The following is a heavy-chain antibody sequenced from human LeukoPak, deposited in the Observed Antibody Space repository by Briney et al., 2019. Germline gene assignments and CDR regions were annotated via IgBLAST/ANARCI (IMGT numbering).Heavy chain of an antibody. CDR1: GHRFSDYA. V-gene: IGHV3-23*01. Sequence: PGGSLRFSCAPSGHRFSDYAWGWLRQAPGKGLGWFQGMSGSGGTYYADSVRGRFTISRDISKDTLHLQMDSLRADDTAVYYCAKGCLCYSGLSSWFDPWGQGTLVIVSS. J-gene: IGHJ5*02. D-gene: IGHD2-15*01. CDR2: MSGSGGT. CDR3: AKGCLCYSGLSSWFDP.